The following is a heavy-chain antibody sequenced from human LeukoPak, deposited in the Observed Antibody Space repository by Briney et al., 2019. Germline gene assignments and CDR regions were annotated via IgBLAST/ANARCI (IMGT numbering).Heavy chain of an antibody. Sequence: GGSLRLSCAASGFTFSSYWMSWVRQAPGKGLEWVANIKQDGSEKYYVDSVKGRFTISRDNAKNSLYLQMNSLRAEDTAVYYCARDRYYYVSSGYYYFDHWGQGTLVTVSS. CDR3: ARDRYYYVSSGYYYFDH. V-gene: IGHV3-7*01. CDR2: IKQDGSEK. D-gene: IGHD3-22*01. J-gene: IGHJ4*02. CDR1: GFTFSSYW.